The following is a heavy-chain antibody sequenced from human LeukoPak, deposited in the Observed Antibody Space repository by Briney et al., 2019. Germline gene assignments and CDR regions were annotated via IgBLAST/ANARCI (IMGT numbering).Heavy chain of an antibody. V-gene: IGHV1-18*01. CDR3: ARVVGMSPGNYYYYYGMDV. J-gene: IGHJ6*02. D-gene: IGHD1-14*01. CDR2: ISAYNGNT. CDR1: GYIFTSYG. Sequence: ASVKVSCKASGYIFTSYGISWVRQAAGQGLEWMGWISAYNGNTNYAQVLQGRVNMTTDTSTSTAYMELRSLRSDDTAVYYCARVVGMSPGNYYYYYGMDVWGQGTTVTVSS.